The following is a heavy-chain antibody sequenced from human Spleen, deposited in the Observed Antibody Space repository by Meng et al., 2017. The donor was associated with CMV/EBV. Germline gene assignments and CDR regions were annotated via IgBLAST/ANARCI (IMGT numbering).Heavy chain of an antibody. V-gene: IGHV4-34*01. CDR3: ARGRTDFDS. CDR1: GESLTEYN. D-gene: IGHD1-14*01. Sequence: TWSRTVGVYGESLTEYNGSWIRQSPDKGLEWIGDISHSRRTNYSPSLQSRVSISVDTSNTQFSLTVTSVTAADTAVYYCARGRTDFDSWGQGTLVTVSS. J-gene: IGHJ4*02. CDR2: ISHSRRT.